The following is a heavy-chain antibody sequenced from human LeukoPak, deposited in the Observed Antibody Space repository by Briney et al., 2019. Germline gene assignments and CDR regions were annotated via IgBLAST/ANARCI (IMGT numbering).Heavy chain of an antibody. CDR3: AREADSSGYYAFDI. D-gene: IGHD3-22*01. CDR2: ISAYNGNT. V-gene: IGHV1-18*01. Sequence: ASVKVSCKASGYTFTSYGISWVRQAPGQGLEWTGWISAYNGNTNYAQKLQGRVTMTTDTSTSTAYMELRSLRSDDTAVYYCAREADSSGYYAFDIWGQGTMVTVSS. CDR1: GYTFTSYG. J-gene: IGHJ3*02.